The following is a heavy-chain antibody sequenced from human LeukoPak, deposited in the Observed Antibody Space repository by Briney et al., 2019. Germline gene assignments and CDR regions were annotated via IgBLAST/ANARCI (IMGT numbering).Heavy chain of an antibody. CDR2: IIPIFGTA. V-gene: IGHV1-69*13. D-gene: IGHD3-22*01. J-gene: IGHJ4*02. CDR3: ARAGAGDYYDSGGYYY. Sequence: SVKVSCKASGGTFSSYAISWVRQAPGQGLEWMGGIIPIFGTANYAQKFQGRVTITADESTSTAYMELSSLRSEDTAVYYCARAGAGDYYDSGGYYYWGQGTLVTVSS. CDR1: GGTFSSYA.